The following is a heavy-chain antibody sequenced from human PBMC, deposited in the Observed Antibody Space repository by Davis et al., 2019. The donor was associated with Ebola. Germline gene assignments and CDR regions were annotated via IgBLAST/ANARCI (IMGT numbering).Heavy chain of an antibody. J-gene: IGHJ4*02. V-gene: IGHV3-23*01. CDR1: GFTFSSYA. CDR2: ISGSGGST. CDR3: AKKAVAPLDY. Sequence: GESLKISCAASGFTFSSYAMSWVRQAPGKGLEWVSAISGSGGSTYYADSVKGRFTISRDNSKNTLYLQMNSLRAEDTAVYYCAKKAVAPLDYWGQGTLVTVSS. D-gene: IGHD6-19*01.